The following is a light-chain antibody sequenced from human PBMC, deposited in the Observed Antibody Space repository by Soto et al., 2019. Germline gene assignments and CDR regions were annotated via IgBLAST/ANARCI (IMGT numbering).Light chain of an antibody. CDR1: QSVSSN. Sequence: EIVMTQSPATLSVSPGERPTLSCRASQSVSSNLAWYQQKPGQPPRLLIYGASTRATGIPYRFSGSGSGTEFTLTISSLQSEDFAVYYCQQYNNWPLTFGGGTKVEIK. CDR3: QQYNNWPLT. J-gene: IGKJ4*01. CDR2: GAS. V-gene: IGKV3-15*01.